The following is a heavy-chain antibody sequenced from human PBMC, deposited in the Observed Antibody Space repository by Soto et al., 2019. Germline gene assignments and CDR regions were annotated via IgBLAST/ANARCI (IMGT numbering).Heavy chain of an antibody. CDR2: ISANGRGT. D-gene: IGHD3-22*01. CDR1: GFSFSTYP. CDR3: VKKRSYDRTNYDPFDF. V-gene: IGHV3-23*01. J-gene: IGHJ4*02. Sequence: PGGSLRLSCATSGFSFSTYPMSWVRQAPGKGLEWVTAISANGRGTSYADSVKGRFTILRDNSKNTLFLQMNSLRADDTAVYFCVKKRSYDRTNYDPFDFWGQGTLVTVSS.